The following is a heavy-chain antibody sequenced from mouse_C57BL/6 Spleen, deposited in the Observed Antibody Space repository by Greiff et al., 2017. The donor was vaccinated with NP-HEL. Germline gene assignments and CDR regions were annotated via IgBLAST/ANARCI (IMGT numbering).Heavy chain of an antibody. D-gene: IGHD2-5*01. Sequence: QVQLQQSGAELVRPGASVKLSCKASGYTFTDYYINWVKQRPGQGLEWIARIYPGSGNTYYNEKFKGKATLTAEKSSSTAYMQLSSLTSEDSAVYFCARERTIVTLDYWGQGTTLTVSS. J-gene: IGHJ2*01. CDR1: GYTFTDYY. V-gene: IGHV1-76*01. CDR3: ARERTIVTLDY. CDR2: IYPGSGNT.